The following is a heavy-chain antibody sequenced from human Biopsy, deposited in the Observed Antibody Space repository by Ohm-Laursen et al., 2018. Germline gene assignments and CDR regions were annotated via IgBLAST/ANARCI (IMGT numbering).Heavy chain of an antibody. V-gene: IGHV4-39*01. J-gene: IGHJ5*02. D-gene: IGHD3-22*01. Sequence: SDTLSLTYTVSGGSISNNNYYWGWIRQPPGKGLEWIGSIFYRGSTHYKPSLKSRVNISVDTSKNQFSLKLNSVTAADTAVYYCARDYDTSGYYYASWGQGTLVTVSS. CDR2: IFYRGST. CDR3: ARDYDTSGYYYAS. CDR1: GGSISNNNYY.